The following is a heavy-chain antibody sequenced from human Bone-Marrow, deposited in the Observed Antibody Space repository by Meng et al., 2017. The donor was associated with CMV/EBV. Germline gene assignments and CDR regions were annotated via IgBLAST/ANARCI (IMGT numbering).Heavy chain of an antibody. D-gene: IGHD2-2*02. CDR3: ARKVVPAAIRRGADAFDN. CDR1: GFTSSSYS. J-gene: IGHJ3*02. CDR2: ISSSSSYI. V-gene: IGHV3-21*01. Sequence: GGSLRLSCAASGFTSSSYSMNWVRQAPGKGLEWVSSISSSSSYIYYADSVKGRFTISRDNAKNSLYLQMNSLRAEDTAVYYCARKVVPAAIRRGADAFDNWGQGRMVTVSS.